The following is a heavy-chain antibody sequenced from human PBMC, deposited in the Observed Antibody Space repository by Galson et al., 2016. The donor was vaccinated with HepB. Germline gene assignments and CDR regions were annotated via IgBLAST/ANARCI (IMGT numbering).Heavy chain of an antibody. V-gene: IGHV1-69*13. CDR1: GVTFTRYA. CDR3: AIDRLRALDY. J-gene: IGHJ4*02. CDR2: INPLFNTT. Sequence: SVKVSCKASGVTFTRYAISWVRQAPGQGLGWLGGINPLFNTTNYAQKFRDRVTITADESTSTAYMELTSLRSDDTAVYYCAIDRLRALDYWGQGTLVTVSS. D-gene: IGHD6-6*01.